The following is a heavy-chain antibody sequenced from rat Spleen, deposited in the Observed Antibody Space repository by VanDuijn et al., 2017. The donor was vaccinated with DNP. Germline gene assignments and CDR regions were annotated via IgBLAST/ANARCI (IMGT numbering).Heavy chain of an antibody. V-gene: IGHV3-1*01. J-gene: IGHJ4*01. D-gene: IGHD1-2*01. CDR2: ISYSGSA. Sequence: EVQLQESGPGLVKPSQSLSLTCSVTGYSITSNFWGWIRKFPGNKMEWIGHISYSGSASFNPSLKSRISITRDTWKNQFFLQFNSVTTEDTATYFCARGSSYFHAMDAWGQGTSVTVSS. CDR1: GYSITSNF. CDR3: ARGSSYFHAMDA.